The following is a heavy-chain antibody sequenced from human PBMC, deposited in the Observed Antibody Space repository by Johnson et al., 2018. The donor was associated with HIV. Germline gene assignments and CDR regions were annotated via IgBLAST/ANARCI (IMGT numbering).Heavy chain of an antibody. Sequence: QLVESGGGLVQPGGSLRLSCAASGFTFADYGMSWVRQAPGKGLEWVSGISWNSGRIGYAEPVQGRFTITRDNAKNQLYLQMNSLRAEDTAVYYCAREHRYYYDSSPGAFDIWGQGTMVTVSS. D-gene: IGHD3-22*01. CDR1: GFTFADYG. CDR3: AREHRYYYDSSPGAFDI. V-gene: IGHV3-9*01. CDR2: ISWNSGRI. J-gene: IGHJ3*02.